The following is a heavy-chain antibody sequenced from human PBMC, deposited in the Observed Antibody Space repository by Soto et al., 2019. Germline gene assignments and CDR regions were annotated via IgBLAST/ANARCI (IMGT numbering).Heavy chain of an antibody. D-gene: IGHD3-22*01. Sequence: GGSLRLSCVVSGSTFGTYWMSWLRQAPGKGLEWVANIKQDGSEKYYIDSVKGRFTISRDNTKNSLFLQMNSLRAEDTAVYYCARDNYYDYWGQGTLVTV. CDR1: GSTFGTYW. J-gene: IGHJ4*02. CDR3: ARDNYYDY. V-gene: IGHV3-7*01. CDR2: IKQDGSEK.